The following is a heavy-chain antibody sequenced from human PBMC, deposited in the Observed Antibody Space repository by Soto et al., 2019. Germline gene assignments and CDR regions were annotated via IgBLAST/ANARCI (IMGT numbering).Heavy chain of an antibody. CDR1: GSTFSSDD. CDR3: AKDGGWSLAVAGLFDY. J-gene: IGHJ4*02. Sequence: EVLLLEYGGGLVQPGGSLRLSCVVSGSTFSSDDMSWVRQAPGRGLEWVSGISDSGGSTYYADSVKGRFTISRDNAKNTLYLQMKSLRVEDTALYYCAKDGGWSLAVAGLFDYWGPGTQVTVSS. D-gene: IGHD6-19*01. V-gene: IGHV3-23*01. CDR2: ISDSGGST.